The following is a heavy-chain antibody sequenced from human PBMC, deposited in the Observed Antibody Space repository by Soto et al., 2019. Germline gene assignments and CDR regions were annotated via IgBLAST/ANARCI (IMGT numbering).Heavy chain of an antibody. V-gene: IGHV3-21*01. CDR2: ISSSSSYI. CDR1: GFTFSSYS. Sequence: GGSLRLSCAASGFTFSSYSMNWVRQAPGKGLEWVSSISSSSSYIYYADSVKGRFTISRDNAKNSLYLQMNSLRAEDTAVYYCARDSSSSGWYYYYGMDVWGQGTKVTVSS. D-gene: IGHD6-19*01. CDR3: ARDSSSSGWYYYYGMDV. J-gene: IGHJ6*02.